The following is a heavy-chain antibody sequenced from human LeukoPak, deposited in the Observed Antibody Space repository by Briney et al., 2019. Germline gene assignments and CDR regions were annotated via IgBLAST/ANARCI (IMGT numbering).Heavy chain of an antibody. CDR1: GFTFSTYE. Sequence: GGSLRLSSAASGFTFSTYEMNWVRQAPGKGLEWVSYISGSGATIHYADSVKGRFTISRDNAKNSLYLQMNSLRVEDTAVYYCAREVATIDYWGQGTLVTVSS. V-gene: IGHV3-48*03. CDR2: ISGSGATI. J-gene: IGHJ4*02. CDR3: AREVATIDY. D-gene: IGHD5-12*01.